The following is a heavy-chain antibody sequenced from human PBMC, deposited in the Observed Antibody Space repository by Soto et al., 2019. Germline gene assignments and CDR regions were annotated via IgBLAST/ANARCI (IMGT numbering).Heavy chain of an antibody. D-gene: IGHD2-15*01. J-gene: IGHJ4*02. Sequence: QLQLQESGSGLVKPSQTLSLTCAVSGGSISSGGYSWSWIRQPPGKGLEWLGYIYHSGSTYYNPSLKSRVTVSVDRSKNQFSLNLSSVTAADTAVYCCARGQVVAAQHWGQGTLVTVSS. CDR2: IYHSGST. V-gene: IGHV4-30-2*01. CDR1: GGSISSGGYS. CDR3: ARGQVVAAQH.